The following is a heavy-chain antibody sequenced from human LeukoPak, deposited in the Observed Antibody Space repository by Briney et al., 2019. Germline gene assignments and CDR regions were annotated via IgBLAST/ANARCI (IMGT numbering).Heavy chain of an antibody. D-gene: IGHD4-23*01. CDR3: ARDKGYGGPLFDY. Sequence: GGSLRLSCAASGFTFSSYAMHWVRQAPGKGLEWVAVISYDGGNKYYADSVKGRFTISRDNSKNTLYLQMNSLRAEDTAVYYCARDKGYGGPLFDYWGQGTLVTVSS. J-gene: IGHJ4*02. V-gene: IGHV3-30-3*01. CDR1: GFTFSSYA. CDR2: ISYDGGNK.